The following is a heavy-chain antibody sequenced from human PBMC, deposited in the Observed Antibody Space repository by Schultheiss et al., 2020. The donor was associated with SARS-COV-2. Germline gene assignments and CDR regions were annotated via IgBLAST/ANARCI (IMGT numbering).Heavy chain of an antibody. Sequence: SETLSLTCAVYGGSFSGHYWSWIRQPPGKGLEWIGSIYYSGSTYYNPSLKSRVSMSVDTSKNQFSLTLTSVTVADTAVYYCARGSVPYSDAAPNSISYGKGFQHWGQGTLVTVSS. CDR2: IYYSGST. D-gene: IGHD3-3*02. CDR1: GGSFSGHY. CDR3: ARGSVPYSDAAPNSISYGKGFQH. J-gene: IGHJ1*01. V-gene: IGHV4-34*01.